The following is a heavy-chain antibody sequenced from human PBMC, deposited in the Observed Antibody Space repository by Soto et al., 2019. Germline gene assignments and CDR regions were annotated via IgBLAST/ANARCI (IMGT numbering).Heavy chain of an antibody. CDR2: IGGGDGST. V-gene: IGHV3-23*01. CDR3: AKGKAAALFDY. CDR1: GFTFKNYA. J-gene: IGHJ4*02. D-gene: IGHD6-13*01. Sequence: GGSLRLSCAASGFTFKNYAMSWVRQTPGKGLEWVSTIGGGDGSTYYADSVKGRFTISRDNSKNTLYLQMNSLRAEDTAVYYCAKGKAAALFDYWGQGTLVTVS.